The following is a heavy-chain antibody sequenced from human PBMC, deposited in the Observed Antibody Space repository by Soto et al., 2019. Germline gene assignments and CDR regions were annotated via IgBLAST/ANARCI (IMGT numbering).Heavy chain of an antibody. CDR1: GYTFTGYF. J-gene: IGHJ5*02. V-gene: IGHV1-2*02. CDR3: ARVIRGAYYNSPLDT. D-gene: IGHD3-10*01. CDR2: INPYSGGA. Sequence: SVKVSCKASGYTFTGYFMHWVRQAPGQGLEWMGWINPYSGGADYAQSFQGRVTMTRDTSISTVYMELSRLRFDDTAVYYCARVIRGAYYNSPLDTWGQGTVVTVSS.